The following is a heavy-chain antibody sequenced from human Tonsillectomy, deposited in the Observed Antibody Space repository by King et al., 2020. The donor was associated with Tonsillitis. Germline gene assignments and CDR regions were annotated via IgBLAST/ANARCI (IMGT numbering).Heavy chain of an antibody. D-gene: IGHD3-22*01. CDR2: ISWTSGTI. V-gene: IGHV3-9*01. CDR1: GFSFDDYA. CDR3: TKDPDYYDSSTS. J-gene: IGHJ4*02. Sequence: VQLVESGGALVQPGRSLRLSCAASGFSFDDYAMHWVRQAPGKGLEWVSGISWTSGTIGYADSVKGRLTISRDNAKNFLYLQMNSLRAEDTALYYCTKDPDYYDSSTSWGQGTLVTVSS.